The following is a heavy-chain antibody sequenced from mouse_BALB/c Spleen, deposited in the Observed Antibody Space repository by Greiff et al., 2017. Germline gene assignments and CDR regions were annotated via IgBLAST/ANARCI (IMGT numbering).Heavy chain of an antibody. Sequence: EVKLVESGPELVKPGASVKMSCKASGYTFTSYVMHWVKQKPGQGLEWIGYINPYNDGTKYNEKFKGKATLTSDKSSSTAYMELSSLTSEDSAVYYCARDYRSYYFDYWGQGTTLTVSS. J-gene: IGHJ2*01. V-gene: IGHV1-14*01. CDR2: INPYNDGT. CDR3: ARDYRSYYFDY. D-gene: IGHD2-14*01. CDR1: GYTFTSYV.